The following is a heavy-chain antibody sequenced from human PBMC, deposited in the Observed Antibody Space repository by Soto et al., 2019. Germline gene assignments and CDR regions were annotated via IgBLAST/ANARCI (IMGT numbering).Heavy chain of an antibody. J-gene: IGHJ5*02. CDR1: GGSISSYY. CDR2: IYYSGST. CDR3: ARVRIAAAGTGWFDP. D-gene: IGHD6-13*01. Sequence: SEILSLTCTVSGGSISSYYWSWIRQPPGKGLEWIGYIYYSGSTNYNPSLKSRVTISVDTSKNQFSLKLSSVTAADTAVYYCARVRIAAAGTGWFDPWGQGTLVTVSS. V-gene: IGHV4-59*08.